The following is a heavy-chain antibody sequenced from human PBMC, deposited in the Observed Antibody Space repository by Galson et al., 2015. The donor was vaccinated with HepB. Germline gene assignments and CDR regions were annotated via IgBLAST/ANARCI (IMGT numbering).Heavy chain of an antibody. V-gene: IGHV3-23*01. D-gene: IGHD5-12*01. CDR3: ATTGWVGGYDPPDY. J-gene: IGHJ4*02. CDR2: ISGSGGST. CDR1: GFTFSSYA. Sequence: SLRLSCAASGFTFSSYAMSWVRQAPGKGLEWVSAISGSGGSTYYADSVKGRFTISRDNSKNTLYLQMNSLRAEDTAVYYCATTGWVGGYDPPDYWGQGTLVTVSS.